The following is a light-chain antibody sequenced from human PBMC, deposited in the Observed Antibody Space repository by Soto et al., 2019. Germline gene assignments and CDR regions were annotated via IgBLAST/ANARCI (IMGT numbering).Light chain of an antibody. V-gene: IGLV2-14*01. Sequence: QSALTQPASVSGSPGQSITISCAGTSDDVGAYKYVSWYQQHPGKAPKLMISEVTNRPSGVSDRFSGSKSGNTASLTISGLQAEDEADYYCSSFTSRFTFVFGTGTKVTVL. CDR1: SDDVGAYKY. CDR3: SSFTSRFTFV. J-gene: IGLJ1*01. CDR2: EVT.